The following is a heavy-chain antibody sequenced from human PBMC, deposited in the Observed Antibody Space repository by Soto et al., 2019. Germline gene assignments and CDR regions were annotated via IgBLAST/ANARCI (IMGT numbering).Heavy chain of an antibody. D-gene: IGHD2-15*01. CDR3: ARELDDCSGGSCHYYFDY. J-gene: IGHJ4*02. V-gene: IGHV4-30-2*01. CDR2: IYHSGST. Sequence: QLQLQESGSGLVKPSQTLSLTCAVSGGSISSGGYSWSWIRQQPGKGLEWIGYIYHSGSTYYNPSLKSRVTISVDRSKNQFSLNLSSVTAADTAVYYCARELDDCSGGSCHYYFDYWGQGTLVTVSS. CDR1: GGSISSGGYS.